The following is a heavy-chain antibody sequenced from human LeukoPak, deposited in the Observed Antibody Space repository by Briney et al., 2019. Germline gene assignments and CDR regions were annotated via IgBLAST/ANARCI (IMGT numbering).Heavy chain of an antibody. D-gene: IGHD6-19*01. Sequence: ASVKVSCKASGYTFTSYYTHWVRQAPGQGLEWMGIINPSGGSTSYAQKFQGRVTMTRDTSTSTVYMELSSLRSEDTAVYYCARGYDFGQWLLKDFDYWGQGTLVTVSS. CDR2: INPSGGST. J-gene: IGHJ4*02. V-gene: IGHV1-46*01. CDR3: ARGYDFGQWLLKDFDY. CDR1: GYTFTSYY.